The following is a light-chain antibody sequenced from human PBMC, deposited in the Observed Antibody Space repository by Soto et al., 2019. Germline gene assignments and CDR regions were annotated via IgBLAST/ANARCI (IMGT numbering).Light chain of an antibody. Sequence: EIVLTQSPATLSLSPGERATLSCRASQSVASYLAWYQQRPGQAPRLLISDASKRATGIPGRISGSGSGTDFTLTISSLEPGDFAVYYCQQRSNGPRTFGQGTRVDIK. CDR2: DAS. V-gene: IGKV3-11*01. CDR1: QSVASY. CDR3: QQRSNGPRT. J-gene: IGKJ1*01.